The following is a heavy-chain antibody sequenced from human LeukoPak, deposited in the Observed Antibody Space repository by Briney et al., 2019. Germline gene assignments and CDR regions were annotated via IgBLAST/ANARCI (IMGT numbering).Heavy chain of an antibody. V-gene: IGHV3-23*01. CDR2: ISGSGGST. J-gene: IGHJ4*02. Sequence: GGSLRLSCAASGFTLSSYAMSWVRQAPGKGLEWVSTISGSGGSTYYADSVKGRFTISRDNSKNTLYLQMTSLRAEDTAVYYCVKAQGSGSYVFDNWGQGTLVTVSS. CDR3: VKAQGSGSYVFDN. CDR1: GFTLSSYA. D-gene: IGHD3-10*01.